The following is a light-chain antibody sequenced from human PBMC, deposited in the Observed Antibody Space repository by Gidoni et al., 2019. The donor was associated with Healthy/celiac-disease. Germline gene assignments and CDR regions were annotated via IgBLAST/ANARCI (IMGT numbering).Light chain of an antibody. CDR3: QQRSNWPLT. CDR1: QSVSSY. J-gene: IGKJ4*01. CDR2: DAA. V-gene: IGKV3-11*01. Sequence: EIVLTQSPATLSLSPGVRATLSRRASQSVSSYLAWYQQKPGKAPRLLLYDAANRATGSPARFSCRGSGTDFTLTISCLEPEDFAVYYCQQRSNWPLTFGGXTKVDI.